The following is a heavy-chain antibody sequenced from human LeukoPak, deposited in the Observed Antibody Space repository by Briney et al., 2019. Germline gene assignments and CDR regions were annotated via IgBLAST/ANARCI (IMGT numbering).Heavy chain of an antibody. J-gene: IGHJ4*02. CDR3: ARLREGRYGGYDY. D-gene: IGHD5-12*01. CDR2: ISSDGRST. CDR1: GYTLSSYW. Sequence: GGSLRLSCAASGYTLSSYWMHWVRQAPGKGLVWVSRISSDGRSTSYADSVKGRFTLSRDNAKNTLYLQMNSLRAEDTAVYSCARLREGRYGGYDYWGRGTLVTVSS. V-gene: IGHV3-74*01.